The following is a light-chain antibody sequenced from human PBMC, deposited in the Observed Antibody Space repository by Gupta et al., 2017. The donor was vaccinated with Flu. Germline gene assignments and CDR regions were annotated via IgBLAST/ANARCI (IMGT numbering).Light chain of an antibody. V-gene: IGLV2-11*01. J-gene: IGLJ2*01. CDR1: SSDVGGYNY. CDR2: DVS. CDR3: CSYAGSYTV. Sequence: QSALTQPRSVSGSPGQPVTLSCTGTSSDVGGYNYVSWYQQHPGKAPRLMIYDVSKRPSGVPDRFSGSKSGNTASLTISGLQAEDEADYYCCSYAGSYTVFGGGTKLTVL.